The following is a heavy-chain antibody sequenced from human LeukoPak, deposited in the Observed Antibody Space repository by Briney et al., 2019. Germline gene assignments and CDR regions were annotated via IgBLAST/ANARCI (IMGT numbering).Heavy chain of an antibody. D-gene: IGHD1-26*01. J-gene: IGHJ4*02. CDR2: ISSNTGST. Sequence: ASVKVSCKASGYTFTRYSMNWVRQAPGQGLDWVGYISSNTGSTVYAQAFTGRFVFSWDTSVSTAYLQISSLKAEATAVYFCARDRPSGSYDYWGQGTLVTVSS. CDR1: GYTFTRYS. V-gene: IGHV7-4-1*02. CDR3: ARDRPSGSYDY.